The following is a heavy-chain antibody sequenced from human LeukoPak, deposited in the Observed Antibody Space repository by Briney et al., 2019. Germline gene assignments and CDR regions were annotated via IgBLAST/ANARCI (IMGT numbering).Heavy chain of an antibody. V-gene: IGHV1-24*01. J-gene: IGHJ1*01. CDR1: GYTLTELS. CDR2: FDPEDGET. D-gene: IGHD6-6*01. CDR3: ARNGREARHFQH. Sequence: ASVKVSCKVSGYTLTELSMHWVRQAPGKGLEWMGGFDPEDGETIYAQKFQGRVTMTEDTSTDTAYMELSSLRSEDTAVYYCARNGREARHFQHWGQGTLVTVSS.